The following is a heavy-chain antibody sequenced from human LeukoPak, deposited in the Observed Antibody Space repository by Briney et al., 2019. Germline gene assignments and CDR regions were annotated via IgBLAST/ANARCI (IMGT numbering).Heavy chain of an antibody. V-gene: IGHV1-18*03. CDR2: ISAYNGNT. CDR1: GYTFTSYG. Sequence: ASVKVSCKASGYTFTSYGISWVRQAPGQGLEWMGWISAYNGNTNYAQKLQGRVTITRDTSASTAYMELSSLRSEDMAVYYCARDPGYSSGWYYFDYWGQGTLVTVSS. D-gene: IGHD6-19*01. CDR3: ARDPGYSSGWYYFDY. J-gene: IGHJ4*02.